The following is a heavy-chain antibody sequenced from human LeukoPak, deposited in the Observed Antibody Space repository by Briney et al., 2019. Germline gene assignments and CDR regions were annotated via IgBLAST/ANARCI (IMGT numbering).Heavy chain of an antibody. CDR3: AKPYYHDDSGS. D-gene: IGHD3-22*01. J-gene: IGHJ5*02. Sequence: GGSLRLSCAASGFSFRSNAMNWVRQAPGKGLEWVAGIGGSGRSTYYAGAVEGRFTISRDNSKNTVDLQMSGLRAEDTAIYYCAKPYYHDDSGSWGQGTRVTVSS. CDR1: GFSFRSNA. V-gene: IGHV3-23*01. CDR2: IGGSGRST.